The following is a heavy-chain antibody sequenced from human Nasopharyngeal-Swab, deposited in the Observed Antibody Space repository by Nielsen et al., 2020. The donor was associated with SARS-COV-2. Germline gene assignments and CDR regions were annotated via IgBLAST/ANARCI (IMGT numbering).Heavy chain of an antibody. J-gene: IGHJ6*03. CDR3: AKDLKPMYYDFWSGYYTDYYYYMDV. D-gene: IGHD3-3*01. Sequence: VRQMPGKGLEWVSGISGSGGSTYYADSVKGRFTISRDNSKNTLYLQMNSLRAEDTAVYYCAKDLKPMYYDFWSGYYTDYYYYMDVWGKGTTVTVSS. V-gene: IGHV3-23*01. CDR2: ISGSGGST.